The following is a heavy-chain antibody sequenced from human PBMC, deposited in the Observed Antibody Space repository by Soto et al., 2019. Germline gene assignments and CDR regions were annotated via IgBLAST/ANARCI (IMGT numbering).Heavy chain of an antibody. CDR1: GGTFSSYA. CDR2: INPNSGGT. J-gene: IGHJ6*04. D-gene: IGHD3-10*01. CDR3: ARDNYGSGSYIMGGEYYYGMDV. Sequence: ASVKVSCKASGGTFSSYAISWVRQAPGQGLEWMGWINPNSGGTNYAQKFQGWVTMTRDTSISTAYMELSRLRSDDTAVYYCARDNYGSGSYIMGGEYYYGMDVWGKRTTVTVSS. V-gene: IGHV1-2*04.